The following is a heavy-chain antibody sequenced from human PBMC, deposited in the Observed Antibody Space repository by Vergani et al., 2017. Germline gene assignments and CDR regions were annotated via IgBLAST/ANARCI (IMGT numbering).Heavy chain of an antibody. CDR1: GFSFSNAW. CDR2: IKSKTDGGTT. CDR3: TTGVYYYYYGMDV. Sequence: EVQLVESGGGLVKPGGSLRLSCAASGFSFSNAWMSWVRQAPGKGLEWVGRIKSKTDGGTTDYAAPVKGRFTISRDDSKSTLYLQMNSLKTEDTAVDYCTTGVYYYYYGMDVWGQGTTVTVSS. J-gene: IGHJ6*02. V-gene: IGHV3-15*01.